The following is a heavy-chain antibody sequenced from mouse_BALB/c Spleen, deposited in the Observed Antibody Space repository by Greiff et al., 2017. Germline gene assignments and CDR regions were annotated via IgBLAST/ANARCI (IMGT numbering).Heavy chain of an antibody. D-gene: IGHD2-1*01. CDR1: GFSLTSYG. J-gene: IGHJ4*01. Sequence: VMLVESGPGLVAPSQSLSITCTVSGFSLTSYGVHWVRQPPGKGLEWLGVIWAGGSTNYNSALMSRLSISKDNSKSQVFLKMNSLQTDDTAMYYCAREPYGNDYAMDYWGQGTSVTVSS. CDR2: IWAGGST. CDR3: AREPYGNDYAMDY. V-gene: IGHV2-9*02.